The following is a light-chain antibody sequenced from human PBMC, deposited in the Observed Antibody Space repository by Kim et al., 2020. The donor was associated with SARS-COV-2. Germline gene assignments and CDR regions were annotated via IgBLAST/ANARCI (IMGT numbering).Light chain of an antibody. V-gene: IGKV3-20*01. J-gene: IGKJ2*03. CDR3: QQCDNAPLNS. Sequence: SPADSATPSCRHNHGFTSTLLAWYQQKPCQAPRLIICGGSNGATCIPDRFSGSVSETVFTLSLSRLEPPDFAVYYCQQCDNAPLNSFAQGNKLEI. CDR1: HGFTSTL. CDR2: GGS.